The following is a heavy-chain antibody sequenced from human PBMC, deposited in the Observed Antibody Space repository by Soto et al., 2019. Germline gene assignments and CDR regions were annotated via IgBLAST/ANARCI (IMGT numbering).Heavy chain of an antibody. CDR3: ARGHCSGCTCYSGTDV. CDR1: GGTFISHD. D-gene: IGHD2-15*01. Sequence: SVKVSCKAPGGTFISHDMNWVRKAPGHGLEWMGVINPICGTTNYAQKFQGRVTITGDEPTSTAFMELRSLTSEDTAVFYCARGHCSGCTCYSGTDVWGQGTMVTVSS. CDR2: INPICGTT. J-gene: IGHJ6*02. V-gene: IGHV1-69*13.